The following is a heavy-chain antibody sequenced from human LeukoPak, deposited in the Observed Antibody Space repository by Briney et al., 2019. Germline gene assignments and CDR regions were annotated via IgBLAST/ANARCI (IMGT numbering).Heavy chain of an antibody. Sequence: GGSLRLSCAASGFTFSSYSMNWVRQAPGKGLEWVSYISSSSSTIYYADSVKGRFTISRDNAKNSLYLQMNSLRAEDTAVYYCASSPGYCSSTSCSRYYYYYMDVWGKGTTVTVSS. D-gene: IGHD2-2*03. J-gene: IGHJ6*03. V-gene: IGHV3-48*01. CDR1: GFTFSSYS. CDR2: ISSSSSTI. CDR3: ASSPGYCSSTSCSRYYYYYMDV.